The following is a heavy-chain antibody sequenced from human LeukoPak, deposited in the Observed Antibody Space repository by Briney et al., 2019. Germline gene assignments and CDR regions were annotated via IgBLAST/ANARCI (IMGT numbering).Heavy chain of an antibody. V-gene: IGHV1-2*02. J-gene: IGHJ5*02. CDR3: ARVPSRYYGSAHWFDP. CDR1: GYTFTGYY. Sequence: GASVKVSCKASGYTFTGYYMHWVRQAPGQGLEWMGWINPNSGGTNYAQKLQGRVTMTRDTSISTAYMELSRLRSDDTAVYYCARVPSRYYGSAHWFDPWGQGTLVTVSS. D-gene: IGHD3-10*01. CDR2: INPNSGGT.